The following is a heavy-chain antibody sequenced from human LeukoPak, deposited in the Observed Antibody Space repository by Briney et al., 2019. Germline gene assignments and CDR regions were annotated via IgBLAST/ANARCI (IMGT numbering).Heavy chain of an antibody. CDR2: ISGSGGST. J-gene: IGHJ2*01. D-gene: IGHD2-15*01. V-gene: IGHV3-23*01. Sequence: GGSLRLSCAASGFTFSSYAMSWVRQAPGKGLEWVSAISGSGGSTYYADSVKGRFTISRDNSKNTLYLQMNSLRAEDTAVYYSANTQHGPHVDWYFDLWGRGTLVTVSS. CDR1: GFTFSSYA. CDR3: ANTQHGPHVDWYFDL.